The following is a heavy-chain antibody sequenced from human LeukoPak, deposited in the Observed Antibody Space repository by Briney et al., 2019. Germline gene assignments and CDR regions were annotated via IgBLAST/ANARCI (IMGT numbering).Heavy chain of an antibody. CDR3: ARDRHFLWFGELLS. J-gene: IGHJ4*02. CDR1: GGSISSSSYY. Sequence: SETLSLTCTVSGGSISSSSYYWGWLRQPPGKGLEWIGSIYHSGSTYYNPSLKSRVTISVDTSKDQFSLKLSSVTAADTAVYYCARDRHFLWFGELLSWGQGTLVTVSS. V-gene: IGHV4-39*07. D-gene: IGHD3-10*01. CDR2: IYHSGST.